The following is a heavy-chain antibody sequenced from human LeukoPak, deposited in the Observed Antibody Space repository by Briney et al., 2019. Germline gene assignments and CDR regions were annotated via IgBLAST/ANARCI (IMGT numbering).Heavy chain of an antibody. V-gene: IGHV3-74*01. CDR2: ISPDGRST. D-gene: IGHD1-26*01. CDR3: VRGASGGHYVIDY. J-gene: IGHJ4*02. Sequence: GGSLRLSCAASGFTYGNDLMHWVRQAPGKGRVWGSRISPDGRSTNYADFVKGRFTVSRDNAMNTVYLQMNSLRTEDTAVYYCVRGASGGHYVIDYWGQGTLVTVSS. CDR1: GFTYGNDL.